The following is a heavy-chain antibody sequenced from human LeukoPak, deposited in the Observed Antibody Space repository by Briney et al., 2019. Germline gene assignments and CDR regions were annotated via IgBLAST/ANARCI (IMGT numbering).Heavy chain of an antibody. J-gene: IGHJ6*02. CDR1: GYTXTSYG. CDR2: ISAYNGNT. CDR3: ARDLGQWLVGDYYYGMDV. V-gene: IGHV1-18*01. D-gene: IGHD6-19*01. Sequence: ASVKVSCKASGYTXTSYGISWVRQAPGQGLEWMGWISAYNGNTNYAQKLQGRVTMTTDTSTSTAYMELRSLRSDDTAVYYCARDLGQWLVGDYYYGMDVWGQGTTVTVSS.